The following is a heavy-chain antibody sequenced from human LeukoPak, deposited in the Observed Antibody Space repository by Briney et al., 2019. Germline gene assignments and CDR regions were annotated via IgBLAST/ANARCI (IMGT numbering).Heavy chain of an antibody. CDR1: GFTVSSNY. J-gene: IGHJ4*02. V-gene: IGHV3-30*02. CDR2: IRYDGSNK. D-gene: IGHD3-3*01. CDR3: ARDRYDADPDFWSGPSDKLFDY. Sequence: GGSLRLSCAASGFTVSSNYMSWVRQAPGKGLEWVAFIRYDGSNKYYADSVKGRFTISRDNSKNTLYLQMNSLRAEDTAVYYCARDRYDADPDFWSGPSDKLFDYWGQGTLVTVSS.